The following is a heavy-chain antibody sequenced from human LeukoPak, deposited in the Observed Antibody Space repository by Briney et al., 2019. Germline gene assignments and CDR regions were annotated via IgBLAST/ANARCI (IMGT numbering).Heavy chain of an antibody. J-gene: IGHJ4*02. CDR1: GGSISSYY. CDR2: FYASGST. CDR3: AREKSYSSCWHPFDY. D-gene: IGHD6-19*01. V-gene: IGHV4-4*07. Sequence: PSETLSLTCTVSGGSISSYYWNWIRQPAGNGLEWIGRFYASGSTNYNPSLKSRVSISVDKSKNQFSLKLSSLTAADTAVYYCAREKSYSSCWHPFDYWGQGTLVTVSS.